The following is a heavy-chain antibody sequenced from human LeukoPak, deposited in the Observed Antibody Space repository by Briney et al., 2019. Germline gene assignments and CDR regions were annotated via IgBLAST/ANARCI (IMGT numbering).Heavy chain of an antibody. J-gene: IGHJ4*02. V-gene: IGHV4-39*07. D-gene: IGHD5-24*01. CDR3: ARNRDGYNSFDY. CDR2: IYYSGST. Sequence: SETLSLTCTVSRGSITSSTYYWGWIRQPPGKGLEWIGSIYYSGSTYYNPSLKSRVTISVDTSKNQFSLKLSSVTAADTAVYYCARNRDGYNSFDYWGQGTLVTVSS. CDR1: RGSITSSTYY.